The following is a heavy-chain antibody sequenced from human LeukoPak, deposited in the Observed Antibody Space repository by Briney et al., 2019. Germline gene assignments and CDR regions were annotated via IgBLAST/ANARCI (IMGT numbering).Heavy chain of an antibody. Sequence: GGSLRLSCAASGSTFSRNWMHWVRQTPGKGLVWVSRINGDGSATTYADSGAGRSTISRDNAKNTIYLQMTSLRAEDTAVYYCARGVRGIISYYYYYMDLWGKGTTVTVSS. D-gene: IGHD3-10*01. CDR2: INGDGSAT. V-gene: IGHV3-74*01. J-gene: IGHJ6*03. CDR1: GSTFSRNW. CDR3: ARGVRGIISYYYYYMDL.